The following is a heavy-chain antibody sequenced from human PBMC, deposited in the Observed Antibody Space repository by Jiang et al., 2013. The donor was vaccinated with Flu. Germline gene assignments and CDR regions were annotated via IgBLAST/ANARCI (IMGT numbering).Heavy chain of an antibody. V-gene: IGHV4-34*01. CDR2: INHSGST. CDR1: GGSFSGYY. Sequence: LLKPSETLSLTCAVYGGSFSGYYWSWIRQPPGKGLEWIGEINHSGSTNYNPSLKSRVTISVDTSKNQFSLKLSSVTAADTAVYYCARGPIVFWSGLDYWGQGTLVTVSS. CDR3: ARGPIVFWSGLDY. D-gene: IGHD3-3*01. J-gene: IGHJ4*02.